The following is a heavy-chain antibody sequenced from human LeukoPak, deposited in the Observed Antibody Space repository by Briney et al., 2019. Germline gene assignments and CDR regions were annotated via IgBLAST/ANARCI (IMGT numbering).Heavy chain of an antibody. Sequence: PSETLSLTCAVYGGSFSGYYWSWIRQPPGKGLEWIGEINHSGSTNYNPSLKSRVTISVDTSKNQFSLKLSSVTAADTAVYYCAGGTYYDFWSGYYTIKNWFDPWGQGTLVTVSS. D-gene: IGHD3-3*01. J-gene: IGHJ5*02. CDR3: AGGTYYDFWSGYYTIKNWFDP. CDR1: GGSFSGYY. V-gene: IGHV4-34*01. CDR2: INHSGST.